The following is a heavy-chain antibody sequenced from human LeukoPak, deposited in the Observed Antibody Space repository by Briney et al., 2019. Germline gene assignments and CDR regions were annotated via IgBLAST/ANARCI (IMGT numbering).Heavy chain of an antibody. CDR1: GYTFTGYY. CDR2: MNPNSGNT. V-gene: IGHV1-8*02. Sequence: ASVKVSCKASGYTFTGYYMHWVRQATGQGLEWMGWMNPNSGNTGYAQKFQGRVTMTRNTSISTAYMELSSLRSEDTAVYYCAREGIAVAGTSGGLGYWGQGTLVTVSS. J-gene: IGHJ4*02. CDR3: AREGIAVAGTSGGLGY. D-gene: IGHD6-19*01.